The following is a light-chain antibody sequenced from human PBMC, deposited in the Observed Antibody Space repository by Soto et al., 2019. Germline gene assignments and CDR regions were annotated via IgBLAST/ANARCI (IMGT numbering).Light chain of an antibody. Sequence: QSVLTQPPSVSAAPGQTVTISCSGSSSNIGNNYVSWFQQLPGTAPKLLIYENNKRPSGVPDRFSGSKSGTSATLAITGLQTGDEADYYCGTWDSSLSAAIFGGGTQLTVL. J-gene: IGLJ2*01. CDR1: SSNIGNNY. CDR2: ENN. V-gene: IGLV1-51*02. CDR3: GTWDSSLSAAI.